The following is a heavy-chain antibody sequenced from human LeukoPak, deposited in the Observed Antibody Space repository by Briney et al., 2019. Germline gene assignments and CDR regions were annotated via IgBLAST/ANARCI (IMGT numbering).Heavy chain of an antibody. CDR2: IKQDGSEK. CDR1: GFTFSSYW. V-gene: IGHV3-7*04. CDR3: GRFTRSGDSVY. D-gene: IGHD7-27*01. Sequence: GGSLRLSCAASGFTFSSYWMSWVRQAPGKGLEWVANIKQDGSEKQYVDSVKGRFATSRDNAENSLYLQMNSLKAEDTAVYYCGRFTRSGDSVYWGQGTLVTVSS. J-gene: IGHJ4*02.